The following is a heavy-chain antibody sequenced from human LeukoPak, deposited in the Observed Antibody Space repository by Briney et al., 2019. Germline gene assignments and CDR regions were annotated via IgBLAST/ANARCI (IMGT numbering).Heavy chain of an antibody. CDR3: AADQDPYYDFWSGYGRPHNWFDP. CDR2: IIPIFGTA. D-gene: IGHD3-3*01. CDR1: GGTFSSYA. Sequence: ASVKVSCKASGGTFSSYAISWVRQAPGQGLEWMGGIIPIFGTANYAQKFQERVTITRDMSTSTAYMELSSLRSEDTAVYYCAADQDPYYDFWSGYGRPHNWFDPWGQGTLVTVSS. J-gene: IGHJ5*02. V-gene: IGHV1-69*05.